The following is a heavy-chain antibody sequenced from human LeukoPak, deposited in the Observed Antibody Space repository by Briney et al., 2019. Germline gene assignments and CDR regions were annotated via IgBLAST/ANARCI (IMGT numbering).Heavy chain of an antibody. V-gene: IGHV1-69*06. J-gene: IGHJ3*02. CDR1: GGTFSSYA. D-gene: IGHD6-13*01. CDR2: IIPIFGTA. Sequence: SVKVSCKASGGTFSSYAISWVRQAPGQGLEWMGGIIPIFGTANYAQKFQGRVTITADKSTSTAYMELSSLRSEDTAVYHCASDPGGSSSWFRPFFDIWGQGTMVTVPS. CDR3: ASDPGGSSSWFRPFFDI.